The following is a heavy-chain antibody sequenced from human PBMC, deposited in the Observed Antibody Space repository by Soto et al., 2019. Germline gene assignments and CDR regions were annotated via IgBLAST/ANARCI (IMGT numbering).Heavy chain of an antibody. Sequence: QVQLVESGGGLVKPGGSLRLSCAASGFTLGDYYMNWFRQAPGEGLEWISHISSSGRTIYYADSVKGRFTISRDNANNSLYLQINSLRDDDTAVYHCARNYDIWRGYPPQYKGLDVWGRGTTVTVSS. V-gene: IGHV3-11*01. CDR1: GFTLGDYY. CDR3: ARNYDIWRGYPPQYKGLDV. D-gene: IGHD3-3*01. CDR2: ISSSGRTI. J-gene: IGHJ6*02.